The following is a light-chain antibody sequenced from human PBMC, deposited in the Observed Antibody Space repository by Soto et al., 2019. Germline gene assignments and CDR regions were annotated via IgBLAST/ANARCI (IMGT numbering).Light chain of an antibody. Sequence: EIVLTQSPATLSLSPGERATLCCGASLSISSNYLAWYQQKPGLAPRLLIYDASSRATGIPDRFSGSGSGTDFSLTISRLEPEDFAVYYCQQYGSSPPQTFGQGTKVEIQ. V-gene: IGKV3D-20*01. CDR2: DAS. CDR3: QQYGSSPPQT. J-gene: IGKJ1*01. CDR1: LSISSNY.